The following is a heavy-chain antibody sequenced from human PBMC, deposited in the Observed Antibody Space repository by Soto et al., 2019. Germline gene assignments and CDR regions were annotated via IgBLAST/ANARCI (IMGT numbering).Heavy chain of an antibody. J-gene: IGHJ4*02. Sequence: PVGSLRLSCAASGFTFSSYAMSWVRQAPGKGLEWVSAISGSGGSTYYADSVKGRFTISRDNSKDTLYLQMNSLRAEDTAVYYCAKGRYDRRGGYFDYWGQGTLVTVSS. D-gene: IGHD3-22*01. V-gene: IGHV3-23*01. CDR2: ISGSGGST. CDR3: AKGRYDRRGGYFDY. CDR1: GFTFSSYA.